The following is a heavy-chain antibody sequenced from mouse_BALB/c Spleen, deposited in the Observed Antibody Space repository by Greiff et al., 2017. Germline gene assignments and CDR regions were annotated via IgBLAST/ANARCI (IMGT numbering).Heavy chain of an antibody. CDR1: GDSITSGY. CDR2: ISYSGST. D-gene: IGHD1-1*01. Sequence: DVKLQESGPSLVKPSQTLSLTCSVTGDSITSGYWNWIRKFPGNKLEYMGYISYSGSTYYNPSLKSRISITRDTSKNQYYLQLNSVTTEDTATYYCARLGYYGSSSYYAMDYWGQGTSVTVSS. CDR3: ARLGYYGSSSYYAMDY. J-gene: IGHJ4*01. V-gene: IGHV3-8*02.